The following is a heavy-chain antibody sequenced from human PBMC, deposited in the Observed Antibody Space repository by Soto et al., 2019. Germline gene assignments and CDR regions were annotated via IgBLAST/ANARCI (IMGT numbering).Heavy chain of an antibody. D-gene: IGHD3-16*01. CDR2: IYNGGST. Sequence: QVQLQESGPGLVKPSQTLSLTCTVSGGSISTVNYWWSWIRQSPDMGLEWIGPIYNGGSTYNNPSLVRRVTMSVDTSQNQLSLPLSSVSAADTAVYYCARGPSGGKVDSWGQGTLVTVSS. V-gene: IGHV4-30-4*01. CDR3: ARGPSGGKVDS. J-gene: IGHJ4*02. CDR1: GGSISTVNYW.